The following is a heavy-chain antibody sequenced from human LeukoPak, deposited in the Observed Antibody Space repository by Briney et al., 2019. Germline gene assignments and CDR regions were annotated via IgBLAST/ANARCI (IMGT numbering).Heavy chain of an antibody. D-gene: IGHD2-15*01. CDR1: GYTFTGYY. Sequence: ASVKVSCKASGYTFTGYYMHWVRQAPGQGLEWMGWINPNSGSTNYAQKFQGRVTMTRDTSISTAYMELSRLRSDDTAVYYCARDPPLYPVVGRPRNWFDPWGQGTLVTVSS. CDR2: INPNSGST. CDR3: ARDPPLYPVVGRPRNWFDP. V-gene: IGHV1-2*02. J-gene: IGHJ5*02.